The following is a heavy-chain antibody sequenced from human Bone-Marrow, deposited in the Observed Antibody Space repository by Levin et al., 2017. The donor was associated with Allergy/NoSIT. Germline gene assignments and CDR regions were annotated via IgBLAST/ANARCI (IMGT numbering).Heavy chain of an antibody. CDR2: VYPGDSDI. Sequence: GASVKVSCKGSGYNFSNYWIAWVRQMPGKGLECMGTVYPGDSDIRYSPSLQGHVTISADTSISTTYLQWSSLKASDTAIYYCALAFTEDAFDVWGQGTMVTVSS. J-gene: IGHJ3*01. D-gene: IGHD2-8*02. V-gene: IGHV5-51*01. CDR1: GYNFSNYW. CDR3: ALAFTEDAFDV.